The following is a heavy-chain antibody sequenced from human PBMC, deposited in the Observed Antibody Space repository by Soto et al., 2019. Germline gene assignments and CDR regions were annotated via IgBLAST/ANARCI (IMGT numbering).Heavy chain of an antibody. V-gene: IGHV1-18*01. CDR3: ARAHDYNF. Sequence: ASVKVSCKTSGYMFTSYIMHWVRQAPGQGLEWMGWINTYNSNTDYAQKLQGRVSMTSDTSTTTAYMELRSLRSDDTAVYYCARAHDYNFWGQGTLVTVSS. CDR1: GYMFTSYI. J-gene: IGHJ4*02. D-gene: IGHD4-4*01. CDR2: INTYNSNT.